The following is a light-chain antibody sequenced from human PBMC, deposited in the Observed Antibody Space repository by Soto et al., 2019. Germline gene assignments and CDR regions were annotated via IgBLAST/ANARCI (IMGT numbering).Light chain of an antibody. J-gene: IGLJ1*01. CDR3: AAWDDSLNVYV. CDR1: SSSIGSNT. CDR2: SNN. V-gene: IGLV1-44*01. Sequence: QSVLTQPPSASGTPGQRVTISCSGSSSSIGSNTVNWYQQLPGTAPKLLIYSNNQRPSGVPDRFSGSKSGTSAFLAISGLQSEDEDDYYCAAWDDSLNVYVFGTGTKVTVL.